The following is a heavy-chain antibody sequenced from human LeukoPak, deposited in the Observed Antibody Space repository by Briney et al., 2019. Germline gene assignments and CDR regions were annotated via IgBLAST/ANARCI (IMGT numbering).Heavy chain of an antibody. CDR3: AKSGIAVAGTHDYFGY. CDR1: GFTFSSYG. CDR2: IWYDGSNK. J-gene: IGHJ4*02. D-gene: IGHD6-19*01. V-gene: IGHV3-33*06. Sequence: GGSLRLSCAASGFTFSSYGMHWVRQAPGKGLEWVAVIWYDGSNKYYADSVKGRFTISRDNSKNTLYLQMNSLRAEDTAVYYCAKSGIAVAGTHDYFGYWGQGTLVTVSS.